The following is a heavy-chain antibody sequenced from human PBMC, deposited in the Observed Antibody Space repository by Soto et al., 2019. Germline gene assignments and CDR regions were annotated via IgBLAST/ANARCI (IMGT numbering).Heavy chain of an antibody. V-gene: IGHV3-7*01. Sequence: GGSLRLSCVVSGFNVRSYWMSWVRQAPGKGLEWVASIKEDGSEIYYLQSVRGRFTISRDSAGNALQLAMNYLSAEDTATYFCARDIGFDYVNWGQGTLVTVSS. J-gene: IGHJ4*02. D-gene: IGHD3-16*01. CDR2: IKEDGSEI. CDR3: ARDIGFDYVN. CDR1: GFNVRSYW.